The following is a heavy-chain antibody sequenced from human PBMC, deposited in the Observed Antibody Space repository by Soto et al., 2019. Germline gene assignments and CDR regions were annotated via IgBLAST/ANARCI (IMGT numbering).Heavy chain of an antibody. J-gene: IGHJ4*02. CDR3: AREGGIVGATAADY. CDR2: IYYSGST. Sequence: QVQLQESGPGLVKPSQTLSLTCTVSGGSISSGGYYWSWIRQHPGKGLEWIGYIYYSGSTYYNPSLKTRVTISVDTSKNQFSLELSSVAAADTAVYYCAREGGIVGATAADYWGQGTLVTVSA. D-gene: IGHD1-26*01. CDR1: GGSISSGGYY. V-gene: IGHV4-31*03.